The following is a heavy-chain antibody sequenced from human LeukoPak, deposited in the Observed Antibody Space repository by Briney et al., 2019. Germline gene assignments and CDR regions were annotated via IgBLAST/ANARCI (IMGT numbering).Heavy chain of an antibody. D-gene: IGHD6-19*01. CDR2: ISGSGGST. V-gene: IGHV3-23*01. Sequence: GGSLRLSCAASGFTFSSYAMSWVRQAPGKGLEWVSAISGSGGSTYYADSVKGRFTISRDKSKNTLYLQMNSLRAEDTAVYYCAKGGEQWLVFDWFDPWGQGTLVTVSS. J-gene: IGHJ5*02. CDR3: AKGGEQWLVFDWFDP. CDR1: GFTFSSYA.